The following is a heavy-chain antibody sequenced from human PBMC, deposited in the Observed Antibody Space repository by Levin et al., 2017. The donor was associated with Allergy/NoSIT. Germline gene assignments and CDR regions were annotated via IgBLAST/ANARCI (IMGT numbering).Heavy chain of an antibody. D-gene: IGHD6-19*01. J-gene: IGHJ3*02. CDR2: INTNTGNP. V-gene: IGHV7-4-1*02. Sequence: GESLKISFTASGFTFTSYSMNWVRQAPGQGLEWMGWINTNTGNPTYVHAFTGRFAFSLDTSVSTAFLQISSLKAEDTAVYYCARDLAVAGLNDAFDTWGQGTMVTVSS. CDR3: ARDLAVAGLNDAFDT. CDR1: GFTFTSYS.